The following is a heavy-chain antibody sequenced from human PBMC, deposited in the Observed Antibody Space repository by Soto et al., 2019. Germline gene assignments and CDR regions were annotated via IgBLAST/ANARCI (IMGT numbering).Heavy chain of an antibody. D-gene: IGHD2-15*01. CDR2: IYPGDSDT. CDR3: ARLRGICSGGSCDSFDY. Sequence: GEPLKISCKGSGYNLNDYWIGWVRQMPGKGLECMGIIYPGDSDTRYRPSFQGQVTISVDRSLSTAYLQWSSLKVSDTAMYYCARLRGICSGGSCDSFDYWGQGTVVTVSS. CDR1: GYNLNDYW. J-gene: IGHJ4*02. V-gene: IGHV5-51*01.